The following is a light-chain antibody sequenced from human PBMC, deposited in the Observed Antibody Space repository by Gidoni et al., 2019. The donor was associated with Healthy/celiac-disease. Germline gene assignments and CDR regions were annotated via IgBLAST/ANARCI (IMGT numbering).Light chain of an antibody. Sequence: NFMLTQPHSVSESPGKTVTISCTRSSGSIASNYVQWYQQRPGSSPTTVIYEDNQRPSGVPDRFSGSIDSSSNSASLTISGLKTEDEADYYWQSYDSTLRVFGGGTKLTVL. V-gene: IGLV6-57*01. CDR1: SGSIASNY. CDR3: QSYDSTLRV. J-gene: IGLJ3*02. CDR2: EDN.